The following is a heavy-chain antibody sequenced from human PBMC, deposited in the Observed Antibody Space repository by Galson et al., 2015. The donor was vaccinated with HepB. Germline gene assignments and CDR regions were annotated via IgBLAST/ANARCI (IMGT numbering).Heavy chain of an antibody. Sequence: QSGAEVKKPGESLKISCKGSGYSFTSYWIGWVRQMPGKGLEWMGIIYPGDSDTRYSPSFQGQVTISADKSISTAYLQWSSLKASDTAMYYCARHKRLSVRFLDQAGASGMDVWGQGTTVTVSS. D-gene: IGHD3-3*01. CDR2: IYPGDSDT. CDR3: ARHKRLSVRFLDQAGASGMDV. J-gene: IGHJ6*02. CDR1: GYSFTSYW. V-gene: IGHV5-51*01.